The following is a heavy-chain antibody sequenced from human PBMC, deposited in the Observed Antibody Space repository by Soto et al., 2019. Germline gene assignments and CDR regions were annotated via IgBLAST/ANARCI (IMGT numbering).Heavy chain of an antibody. CDR3: ARDRPAFKSFGSGMDV. J-gene: IGHJ6*02. V-gene: IGHV4-31*03. CDR2: IFYSGST. Sequence: QVQLQESGPGLVKPSQTLSLTCSVSGGAINNRDYYWSWIRQHPGKGLEWIGNIFYSGSTDYNPSLKGRLTISMDTSKNEFSVKLTSLTAAATAVYYCARDRPAFKSFGSGMDVWGQGTTVTVSS. D-gene: IGHD3-16*01. CDR1: GGAINNRDYY.